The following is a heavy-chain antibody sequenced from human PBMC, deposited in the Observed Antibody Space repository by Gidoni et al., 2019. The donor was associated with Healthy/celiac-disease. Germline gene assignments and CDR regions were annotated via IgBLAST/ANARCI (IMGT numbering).Heavy chain of an antibody. CDR2: IWYDGSNK. CDR3: AREGRQLVRRYFDY. D-gene: IGHD6-13*01. CDR1: GFTFSSYG. V-gene: IGHV3-33*01. Sequence: QVQLVESGGGVVQPGRSLRLSCAASGFTFSSYGMHWVRQAPGKGLEWLAVIWYDGSNKYYADSVKVRFTISRDHSKNTLYLQMNSLRAEDTAVYYCAREGRQLVRRYFDYWGQGTLVTVSS. J-gene: IGHJ4*02.